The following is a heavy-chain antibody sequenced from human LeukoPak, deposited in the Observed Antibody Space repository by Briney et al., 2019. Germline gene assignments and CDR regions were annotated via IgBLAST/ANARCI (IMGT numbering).Heavy chain of an antibody. CDR1: GGTFSSYA. D-gene: IGHD4-23*01. J-gene: IGHJ4*02. CDR3: ARRGLRWQYFDY. Sequence: ASVKVSCRASGGTFSSYAISWVRQAPGQGLEWMGGIIPIFGTANYAQKFQGRVTITTDESTSTAYMELSSLRSEDTAVYYCARRGLRWQYFDYWGQGTLVTVSS. CDR2: IIPIFGTA. V-gene: IGHV1-69*05.